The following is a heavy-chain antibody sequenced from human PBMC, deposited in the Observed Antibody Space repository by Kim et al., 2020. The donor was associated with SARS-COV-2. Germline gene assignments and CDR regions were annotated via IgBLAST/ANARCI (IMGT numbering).Heavy chain of an antibody. J-gene: IGHJ4*01. CDR2: INHSGST. V-gene: IGHV4-34*01. D-gene: IGHD3-16*02. CDR1: GGSFSGYY. CDR3: ARGRYYDYVWGGYRYTYF. Sequence: SETLSLTCAVYGGSFSGYYWSWIRQPPGKGLEWIGEINHSGSTNYNPSLKSRVTISVDTSKNQFSLKLSSVTAADTAVYYCARGRYYDYVWGGYRYTYF.